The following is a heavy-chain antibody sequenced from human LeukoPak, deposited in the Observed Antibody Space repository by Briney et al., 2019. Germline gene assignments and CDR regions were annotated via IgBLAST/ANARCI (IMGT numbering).Heavy chain of an antibody. D-gene: IGHD2-8*01. CDR1: GGSISSYY. Sequence: TSETLSLTCTVSGGSISSYYWSWIRQPPGKGLEWIGYIYYSGSTNYNPSLKSRVTISVDTSKNQFSLKLSSVTAADTAVYYCARADCTNGVCYFDYWGQGTLVTVSS. J-gene: IGHJ4*02. CDR2: IYYSGST. V-gene: IGHV4-59*12. CDR3: ARADCTNGVCYFDY.